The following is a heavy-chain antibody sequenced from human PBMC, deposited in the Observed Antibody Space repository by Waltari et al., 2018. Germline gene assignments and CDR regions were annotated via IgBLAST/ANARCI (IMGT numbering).Heavy chain of an antibody. D-gene: IGHD1-7*01. V-gene: IGHV1-58*01. Sequence: QMPLVQSGHEVKQPRNSVMGSCQASGLHFTSSALAWGRQHLVHPYAWIGCIVVGSGNTNYAQKFQERVTITRDMSTSTAYMELSSLRSDDTAAYYCAADRSSWNYGPYYYYGMDVWGQGTTVTVSS. CDR3: AADRSSWNYGPYYYYGMDV. CDR1: GLHFTSSA. J-gene: IGHJ6*02. CDR2: IVVGSGNT.